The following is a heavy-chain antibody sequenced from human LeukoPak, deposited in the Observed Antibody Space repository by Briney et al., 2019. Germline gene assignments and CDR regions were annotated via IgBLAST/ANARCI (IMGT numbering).Heavy chain of an antibody. CDR1: GFTFINYA. D-gene: IGHD3-9*01. CDR2: ITGSGTNT. J-gene: IGHJ4*01. Sequence: GGSLRLSCVASGFTFINYAMSWVRQAPGKGLEWVSAITGSGTNTYYADSLKGRFTISRDNSKNTVFLQMNSLRHEDTAIYYCVIWGDYDVLTGYYVPDYWGHGTLVTVSS. V-gene: IGHV3-23*01. CDR3: VIWGDYDVLTGYYVPDY.